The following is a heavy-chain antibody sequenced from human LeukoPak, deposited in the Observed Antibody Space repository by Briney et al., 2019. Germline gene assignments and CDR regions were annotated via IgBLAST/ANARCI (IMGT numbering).Heavy chain of an antibody. CDR1: GFTFSSYS. J-gene: IGHJ3*02. V-gene: IGHV3-21*01. D-gene: IGHD2-15*01. Sequence: GGSLRLSCAASGFTFSSYSMNWVRQAPGKGLEWVSSISSSSSYIYYADSVKGRFTISRDNAKNSLYLQMNSLRAEDTAVYYCARDRGYCSGGSCTLGAFDIWGQGTMVTVSS. CDR2: ISSSSSYI. CDR3: ARDRGYCSGGSCTLGAFDI.